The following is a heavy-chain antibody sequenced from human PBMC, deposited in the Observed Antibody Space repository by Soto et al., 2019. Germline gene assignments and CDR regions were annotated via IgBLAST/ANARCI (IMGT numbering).Heavy chain of an antibody. CDR2: ISYDGDNK. CDR1: GFTFSSHG. Sequence: QVQLVESGGGVVQPGRSLRLSCAASGFTFSSHGMHWVRQVPGQGLEWVAVISYDGDNKYYADSVQGRFTISTDNSKNTLFLRMSGLRTEDTAVYYCAKDRDVVSDHFERWGRGTLVNVSS. CDR3: AKDRDVVSDHFER. V-gene: IGHV3-30*18. D-gene: IGHD2-15*01. J-gene: IGHJ2*01.